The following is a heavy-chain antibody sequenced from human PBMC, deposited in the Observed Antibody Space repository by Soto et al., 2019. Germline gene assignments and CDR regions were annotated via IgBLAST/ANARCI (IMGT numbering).Heavy chain of an antibody. V-gene: IGHV4-59*10. CDR2: ASASGST. J-gene: IGHJ6*02. CDR1: GGSISGFF. D-gene: IGHD1-1*01. CDR3: ARGGSTHYYYGLDV. Sequence: PSETLSLTCAVSGGSISGFFWTWVRQPPGMPLEGLGHASASGSTVYNPSLQSRLTLSLDVPKNRFSLELTSVTAADTATYFCARGGSTHYYYGLDVWGQGTTVTVSS.